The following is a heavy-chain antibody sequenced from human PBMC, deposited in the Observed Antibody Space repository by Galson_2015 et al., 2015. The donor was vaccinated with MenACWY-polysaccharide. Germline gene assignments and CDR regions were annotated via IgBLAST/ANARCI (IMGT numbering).Heavy chain of an antibody. D-gene: IGHD1/OR15-1a*01. CDR1: GFIFSNYW. V-gene: IGHV3-7*04. Sequence: SLRLSCATSGFIFSNYWMSWVRLTPGKGLEWLGNIKTDGTAKNYVDSVKGRFTFSRDNTKNSLYLQMSSLREEDTAVYYCAKERQWNSFDCWGQGTLVTVSS. CDR2: IKTDGTAK. CDR3: AKERQWNSFDC. J-gene: IGHJ4*02.